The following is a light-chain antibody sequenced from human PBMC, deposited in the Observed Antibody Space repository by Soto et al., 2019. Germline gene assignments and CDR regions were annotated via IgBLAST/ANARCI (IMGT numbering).Light chain of an antibody. CDR1: QSISSY. CDR3: QQGYTTPLT. V-gene: IGKV1-39*01. CDR2: AAS. Sequence: DIQMPQSKSSLSASVGDRVTITCRASQSISSYLNWYQQKPGKAPKLLIYAASNFQSGVPSRFSGSGSGTDFTLTISSLQPEDFATYYCQQGYTTPLTFGGGTKVDIK. J-gene: IGKJ4*01.